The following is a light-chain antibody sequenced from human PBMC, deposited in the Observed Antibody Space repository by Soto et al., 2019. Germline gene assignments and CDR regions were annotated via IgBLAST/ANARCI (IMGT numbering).Light chain of an antibody. CDR3: QHYGSSPRT. CDR2: GAS. Sequence: TLSLSPGERASLSCRASQSVSSSYLACYQQKTGQAPRLLLYGASSRATGIPDRFSGSGSGTDFTLTISRLEPEDFAVYYCQHYGSSPRTFGQGTKVDIK. CDR1: QSVSSSY. V-gene: IGKV3-20*01. J-gene: IGKJ1*01.